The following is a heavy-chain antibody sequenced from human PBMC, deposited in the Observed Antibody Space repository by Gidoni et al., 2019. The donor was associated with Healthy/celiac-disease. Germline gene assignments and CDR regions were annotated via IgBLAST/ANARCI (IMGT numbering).Heavy chain of an antibody. Sequence: EVQLVESGGGLVTPGGSLSHSCAASGFTFCSYSMNWVRQAPGKGLEWVSSMSSSSSYIYYADSVKGRCTISRDNAKNSLYQQMNSLRAEDTAVYYCARSGLAGYYYGMDVWGQGTTVTVSS. CDR3: ARSGLAGYYYGMDV. J-gene: IGHJ6*02. CDR1: GFTFCSYS. CDR2: MSSSSSYI. D-gene: IGHD6-25*01. V-gene: IGHV3-21*01.